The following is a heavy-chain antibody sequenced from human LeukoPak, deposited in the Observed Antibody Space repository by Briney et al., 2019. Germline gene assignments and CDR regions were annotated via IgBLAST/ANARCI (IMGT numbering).Heavy chain of an antibody. Sequence: GGSLRLSCAASGFTFSSYGMHWVRQAPGKGLEWGTLVWYDGNRKYYADSVKGRFTISRDNSKNSVYLQLNSLRPEDTAMYYCVSMVRGIGYWGQGTLVTVSS. CDR1: GFTFSSYG. D-gene: IGHD3-10*01. CDR2: VWYDGNRK. CDR3: VSMVRGIGY. J-gene: IGHJ4*02. V-gene: IGHV3-30*02.